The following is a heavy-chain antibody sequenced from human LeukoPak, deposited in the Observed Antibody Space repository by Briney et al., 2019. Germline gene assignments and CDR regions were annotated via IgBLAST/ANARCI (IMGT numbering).Heavy chain of an antibody. D-gene: IGHD2/OR15-2a*01. V-gene: IGHV3-74*01. CDR2: INSDGSWT. CDR1: GNYW. Sequence: RSGGSLRLSCAASGNYWMRCVRQAPGKGLVWVSHINSDGSWTSYADSVKGRFTISKDNAKNTVYLQMNSLRAEDTAVYYCVSFYETYWGRGTLVTVSS. J-gene: IGHJ4*02. CDR3: VSFYETY.